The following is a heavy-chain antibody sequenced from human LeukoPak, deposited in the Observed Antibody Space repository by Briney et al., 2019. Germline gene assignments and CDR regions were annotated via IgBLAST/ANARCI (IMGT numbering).Heavy chain of an antibody. J-gene: IGHJ4*02. CDR3: AREHAYRTVY. CDR1: GFSFSNDW. V-gene: IGHV3-7*01. CDR2: INQDESKK. Sequence: GGSLRLSCAASGFSFSNDWMCWVRQAPGKGLEWVANINQDESKKYYVDSVKGRFTISRDNAKNSLYLQMSSLRAEDTAVYYCAREHAYRTVYWGQGTLVTVSS. D-gene: IGHD2-2*01.